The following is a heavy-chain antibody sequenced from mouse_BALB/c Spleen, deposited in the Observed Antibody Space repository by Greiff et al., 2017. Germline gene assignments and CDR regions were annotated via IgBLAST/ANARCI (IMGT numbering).Heavy chain of an antibody. J-gene: IGHJ3*01. CDR3: ARGSGPFAY. CDR1: GFNIKDYY. CDR2: IDPENGNT. V-gene: IGHV14-1*02. Sequence: VQLKQSGAELVRPGALVKLSCKASGFNIKDYYMHWVKQRPEQGLEWIGWIDPENGNTIYDPKFQGKASITADTSSNTAYLQLSSLTSEDTAVYYCARGSGPFAYWGQGTLVTVSA. D-gene: IGHD3-1*01.